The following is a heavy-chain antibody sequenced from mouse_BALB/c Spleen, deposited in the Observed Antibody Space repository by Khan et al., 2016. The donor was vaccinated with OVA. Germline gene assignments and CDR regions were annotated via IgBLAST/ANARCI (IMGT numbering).Heavy chain of an antibody. Sequence: VQLQQSGTVLARPGTSVTMSCKASGYTFTSYWMHWVKQRPGQGLEWICAIYPGHSAPSSNQKFKGKAKLTAVTSTSTAYMELSSMTNEDSAVDYCTRVGYLVADWGQGNLGTVSA. D-gene: IGHD2-2*01. V-gene: IGHV1-5*01. CDR2: IYPGHSAP. J-gene: IGHJ3*01. CDR3: TRVGYLVAD. CDR1: GYTFTSYW.